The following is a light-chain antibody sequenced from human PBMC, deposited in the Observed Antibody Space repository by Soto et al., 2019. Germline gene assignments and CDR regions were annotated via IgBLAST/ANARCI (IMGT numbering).Light chain of an antibody. CDR1: QSISTW. CDR2: KAS. V-gene: IGKV1-5*03. CDR3: QQYNSYSSWT. Sequence: DIQMTQSPSTLSASVGDRVTITCRASQSISTWLAWYQQKPGKAPKLLIYKASSLESGVPSSFSGSGSGTELTLTISSLQPDDFATDYCQQYNSYSSWTFGQGTKVEIK. J-gene: IGKJ1*01.